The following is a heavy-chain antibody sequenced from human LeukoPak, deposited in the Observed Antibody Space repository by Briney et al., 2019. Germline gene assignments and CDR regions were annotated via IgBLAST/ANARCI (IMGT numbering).Heavy chain of an antibody. CDR3: AREGDGDHPYWYFDL. CDR2: XXPIFGTA. V-gene: IGHV1-69*06. D-gene: IGHD5-24*01. Sequence: SVKVSCKASGGTFSSYAISWVRQAPGQGLEWXXXXXPIFGTANYAQKFQGRVTITADKSTSTAYMELSSLRSEDTAVYYCAREGDGDHPYWYFDLWGRGTLVTVSS. J-gene: IGHJ2*01. CDR1: GGTFSSYA.